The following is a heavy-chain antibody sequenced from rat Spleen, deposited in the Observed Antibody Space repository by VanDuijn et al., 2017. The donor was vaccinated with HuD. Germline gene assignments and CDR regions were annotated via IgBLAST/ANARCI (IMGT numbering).Heavy chain of an antibody. V-gene: IGHV2-13*01. Sequence: VQLKESGPGLVQPSQTLSLICSVSGFSLTNYQLSWVRQPPGKSLVWMGTIWGDGSTNYNSALKSRLSISRDTSKSQVFLKVTSLQPEDTGTYYCARHLYDGTYFPFAYWGQGTLVTVSS. J-gene: IGHJ3*01. D-gene: IGHD1-12*02. CDR1: GFSLTNYQ. CDR2: IWGDGST. CDR3: ARHLYDGTYFPFAY.